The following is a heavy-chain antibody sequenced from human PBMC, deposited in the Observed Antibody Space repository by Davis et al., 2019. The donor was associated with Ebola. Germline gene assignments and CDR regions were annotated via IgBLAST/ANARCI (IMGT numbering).Heavy chain of an antibody. CDR1: GFSFSVSA. CDR3: AHEGYYYDSSGYYAFDY. D-gene: IGHD3-22*01. J-gene: IGHJ4*02. V-gene: IGHV3-73*01. CDR2: VRTKANNYAA. Sequence: GESLKISCETSGFSFSVSAIHWVRQASGKGLEWVGRVRTKANNYAAAYAASVEGRFIIYRDDSKNTAYLQMNSLKPEDTAVYYCAHEGYYYDSSGYYAFDYWGQGTLVTVSS.